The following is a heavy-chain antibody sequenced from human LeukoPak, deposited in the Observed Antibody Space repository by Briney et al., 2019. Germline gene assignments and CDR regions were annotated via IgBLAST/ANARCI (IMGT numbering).Heavy chain of an antibody. J-gene: IGHJ4*02. CDR3: ARGYSSSEESDY. CDR2: INTDGSST. V-gene: IGHV3-74*01. CDR1: GFTFSSYW. D-gene: IGHD6-13*01. Sequence: PGRSLRLSCAASGFTFSSYWMHWVRQAPGKGLVWVSRINTDGSSTSYADSVKGRFTISRDNAKNTLYLQMNSLRAEDTAVYYCARGYSSSEESDYWGQGTLVTVSS.